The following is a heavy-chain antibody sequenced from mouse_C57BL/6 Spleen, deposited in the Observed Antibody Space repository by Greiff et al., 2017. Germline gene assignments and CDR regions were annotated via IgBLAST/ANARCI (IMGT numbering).Heavy chain of an antibody. Sequence: VQLKQSGPELVKPGASVKIPCKASGYTFTDYNMDWVKQSHGKSLEWIGDINPNNGGTIYNQKFKGKATLTVDKSSSTAYMELRSLTSEDTAVYYCARGVYYVDWFAYWGQGTLVTVTA. CDR3: ARGVYYVDWFAY. CDR1: GYTFTDYN. J-gene: IGHJ3*01. CDR2: INPNNGGT. D-gene: IGHD1-1*01. V-gene: IGHV1-18*01.